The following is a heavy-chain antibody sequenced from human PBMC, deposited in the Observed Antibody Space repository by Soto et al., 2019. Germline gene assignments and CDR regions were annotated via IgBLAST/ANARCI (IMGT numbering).Heavy chain of an antibody. J-gene: IGHJ4*02. D-gene: IGHD6-19*01. CDR2: ISYDGSNK. V-gene: IGHV3-30*18. CDR3: AKDSRGSGWFFGPPDY. Sequence: HPGGSLRLSCAASGLTFSSYGMHWVRQAPGKGLEWVAVISYDGSNKYYADSVKGRFTISRDNSKNTLYLQMNSLRAEDTAVYYCAKDSRGSGWFFGPPDYWGQGTLVTVPQ. CDR1: GLTFSSYG.